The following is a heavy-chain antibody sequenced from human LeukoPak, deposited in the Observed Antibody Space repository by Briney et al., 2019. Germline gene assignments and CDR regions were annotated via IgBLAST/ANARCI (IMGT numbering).Heavy chain of an antibody. D-gene: IGHD3-22*01. Sequence: SETLSLTCTVSGGSISLYYWSWIRRPPGKGLEWIGYIYYSGSTNYNPSLKSRVTISVDTSKNPFSLKLSSVTAADTAVYYCARLPQYYYDSNNWFDPWGQGTLVTVSS. J-gene: IGHJ5*02. CDR1: GGSISLYY. V-gene: IGHV4-59*08. CDR3: ARLPQYYYDSNNWFDP. CDR2: IYYSGST.